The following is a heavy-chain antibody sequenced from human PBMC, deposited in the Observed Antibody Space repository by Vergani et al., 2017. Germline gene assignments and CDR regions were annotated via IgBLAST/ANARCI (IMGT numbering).Heavy chain of an antibody. CDR2: ISYDGGSK. Sequence: QVQVVESGGGVVQPGRSLRLSCAASGFTFRSYGMHWVRPAPGKGLEWVAVISYDGGSKHYADSVKGRFTISRDNARNRLYLQMNSLRAEDTAVYYCAKAHSSGWYYCDYCGQGTLVTVSA. CDR3: AKAHSSGWYYCDY. V-gene: IGHV3-30*13. D-gene: IGHD6-19*01. CDR1: GFTFRSYG. J-gene: IGHJ4*02.